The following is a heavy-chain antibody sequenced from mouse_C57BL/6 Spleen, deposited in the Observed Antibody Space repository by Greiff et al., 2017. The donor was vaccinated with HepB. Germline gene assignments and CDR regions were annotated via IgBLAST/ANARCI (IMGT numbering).Heavy chain of an antibody. CDR3: ARPPITTVVYWYFDV. CDR2: IDPNSGGT. D-gene: IGHD1-1*01. Sequence: VQLQQSGAELVKPGASVKLSCKASGYTFTSYWMHWVKQRPGRGLEWIGRIDPNSGGTKYNEKFKSKATLTVDKPSSTAYMKLSSLTSEDSAVYYCARPPITTVVYWYFDVWGTGTTVTVSS. V-gene: IGHV1-72*01. J-gene: IGHJ1*03. CDR1: GYTFTSYW.